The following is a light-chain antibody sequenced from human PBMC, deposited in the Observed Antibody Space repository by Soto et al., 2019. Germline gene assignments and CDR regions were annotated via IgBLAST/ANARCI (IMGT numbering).Light chain of an antibody. CDR3: KQRRRWLPTIT. J-gene: IGKJ5*01. V-gene: IGKV3D-20*02. CDR1: QSVSSSY. CDR2: DAS. Sequence: EIALPHSPMTLSLSPLEIATLSCRAIQSVSSSYLAWYQQKPGQAPRLLIYDASYRATDIPPRFSGSGSGTDFTLTISSLEPEDFAVYYCKQRRRWLPTITFGHGTRLEI.